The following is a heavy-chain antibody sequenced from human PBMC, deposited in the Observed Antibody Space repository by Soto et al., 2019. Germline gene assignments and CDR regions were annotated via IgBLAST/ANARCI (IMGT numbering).Heavy chain of an antibody. CDR3: MLYYDSSGYPLYYFDY. CDR1: GFTFSGSA. D-gene: IGHD3-22*01. Sequence: GGSLRLSCAASGFTFSGSAMHWVRQASGKGLEWVGRIRSKANSYATAYAASVKGRFTISRDDSKNTAYLQMNSLKTEDTAVYYCMLYYDSSGYPLYYFDYWGQGTLVTVSS. CDR2: IRSKANSYAT. J-gene: IGHJ4*02. V-gene: IGHV3-73*01.